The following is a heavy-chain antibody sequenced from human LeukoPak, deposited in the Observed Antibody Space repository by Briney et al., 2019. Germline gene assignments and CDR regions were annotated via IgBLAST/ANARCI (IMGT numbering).Heavy chain of an antibody. J-gene: IGHJ5*02. V-gene: IGHV5-51*01. CDR2: IYPGDSET. CDR1: GYSFASYW. Sequence: GGAREMSGKGSGYSFASYWVGWVRQMPGKGLEDMGIIYPGDSETRYSPSFQGQVTISADKSITTAYLQWTSLKASDTALYYCARGTEGGASWFHWFDPWGQGTLVTVSS. D-gene: IGHD6-13*01. CDR3: ARGTEGGASWFHWFDP.